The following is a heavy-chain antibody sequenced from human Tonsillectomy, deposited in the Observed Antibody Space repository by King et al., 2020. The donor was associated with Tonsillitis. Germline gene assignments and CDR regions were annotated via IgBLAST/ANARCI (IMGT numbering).Heavy chain of an antibody. Sequence: QLQESGPGLVKPSQTLSLTCTVSGGSISSGSYYWSWIRQPAGKGLEWIGRIYTSGSINYNPSLESRLTLSVDTPKNQFSLKLSSVTAADTAVYYCAGGGDILTGGSLFDPWGQGTLVTVSS. D-gene: IGHD3-9*01. V-gene: IGHV4-61*02. CDR1: GGSISSGSYY. CDR2: IYTSGSI. J-gene: IGHJ5*02. CDR3: AGGGDILTGGSLFDP.